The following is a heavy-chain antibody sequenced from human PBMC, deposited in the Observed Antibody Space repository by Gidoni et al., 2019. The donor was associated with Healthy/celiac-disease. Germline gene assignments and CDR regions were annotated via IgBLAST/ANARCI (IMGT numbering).Heavy chain of an antibody. D-gene: IGHD3-10*01. CDR2: IRSKANSYAK. Sequence: EVQLVESGGGLVQPGGSLKLSCAASGVTFSGPAMHWVRQPSGKGLEWVGRIRSKANSYAKAYSASVEGRFTISRYDSKDTAYLKMNSLKTEDTAVYYCTRRNTMVRGVISSPPSGYYGMDVWGQGTTVTVSS. CDR3: TRRNTMVRGVISSPPSGYYGMDV. CDR1: GVTFSGPA. J-gene: IGHJ6*02. V-gene: IGHV3-73*02.